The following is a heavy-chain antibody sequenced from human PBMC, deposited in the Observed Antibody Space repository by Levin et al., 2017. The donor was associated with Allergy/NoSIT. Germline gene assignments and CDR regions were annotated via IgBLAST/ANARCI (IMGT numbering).Heavy chain of an antibody. V-gene: IGHV3-30-3*01. CDR3: ARDQGGYYYGSGSYYPLDY. Sequence: GGSLRLSCAASGFTFSSYAMHWVRQAPGKGLEWVAVISYDGSNKYYADSVKGRFTISRDNSKNTLYLQMNSLRAEDTAVYYCARDQGGYYYGSGSYYPLDYWGQGTLVTVSS. CDR1: GFTFSSYA. CDR2: ISYDGSNK. J-gene: IGHJ4*02. D-gene: IGHD3-10*01.